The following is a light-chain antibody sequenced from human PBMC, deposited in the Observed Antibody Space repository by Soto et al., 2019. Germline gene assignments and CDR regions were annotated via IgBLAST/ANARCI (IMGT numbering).Light chain of an antibody. V-gene: IGKV1-33*01. CDR1: QYITNY. CDR2: DSS. Sequence: DLQMTQSPSSLSASVGDRVTIICQASQYITNYLNWYQQKPGKATNLLIHDSSNLETGVPSRFSGSGTGTYFSFTISSLQPEDIATSYCEQYDTLPLTVGQGTRLEIK. CDR3: EQYDTLPLT. J-gene: IGKJ5*01.